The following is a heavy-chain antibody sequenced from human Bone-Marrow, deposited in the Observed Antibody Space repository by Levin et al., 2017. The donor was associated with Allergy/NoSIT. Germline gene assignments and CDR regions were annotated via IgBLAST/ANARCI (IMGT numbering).Heavy chain of an antibody. J-gene: IGHJ4*02. CDR3: ARGPSYYYDGNGYYYY. CDR2: ISSSSSTI. Sequence: GGSLRLSCAASGFTFSDYYMSWIRQAPGKGLEWVSYISSSSSTIYYADSVKGRFTISRDNAKNSLYLQMNSLRAEDTALYYCARGPSYYYDGNGYYYYWGQGTLVTVSS. V-gene: IGHV3-11*01. D-gene: IGHD3-22*01. CDR1: GFTFSDYY.